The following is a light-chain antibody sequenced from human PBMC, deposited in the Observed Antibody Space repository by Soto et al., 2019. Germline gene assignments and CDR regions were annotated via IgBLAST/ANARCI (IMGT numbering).Light chain of an antibody. Sequence: DIQMTQSPSTLSASVGDRVTITCRASQSISNWLAWYQQKPGKAPEVLIYKASTLQSGVPLRFSGSGTGTEFTLTINRLQPDDFATYYCQQYNRYPITFGQGTRLEIK. CDR3: QQYNRYPIT. CDR1: QSISNW. V-gene: IGKV1-5*03. CDR2: KAS. J-gene: IGKJ5*01.